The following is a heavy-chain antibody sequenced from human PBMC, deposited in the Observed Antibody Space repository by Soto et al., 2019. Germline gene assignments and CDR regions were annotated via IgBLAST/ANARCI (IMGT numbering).Heavy chain of an antibody. D-gene: IGHD3-22*01. CDR2: IFSYDEK. Sequence: QVTLKESGLVLVKPTETLTLTCTVSGFSLTNGRLGVSWIRQPPGKALEWLANIFSYDEKRYSTSLKCRLSSSKDTVKRQVVLTMTNLDPVDTATYFCARNPLYKYDTRGDYYGAFYIWGQGTMVTGSS. J-gene: IGHJ3*02. CDR3: ARNPLYKYDTRGDYYGAFYI. CDR1: GFSLTNGRLG. V-gene: IGHV2-26*01.